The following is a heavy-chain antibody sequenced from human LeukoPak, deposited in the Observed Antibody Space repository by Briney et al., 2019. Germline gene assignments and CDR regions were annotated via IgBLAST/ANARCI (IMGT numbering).Heavy chain of an antibody. CDR2: MNPNSGNT. Sequence: ASVKVSCKASGYTFTSYDINWVRQATGQGLEWMGWMNPNSGNTGYAQKFQGRVTITRNTSISTAYMELSSLRSEDTAVYYCTREDSIALQDYWGQGTLVTVSS. D-gene: IGHD2/OR15-2a*01. J-gene: IGHJ4*02. CDR3: TREDSIALQDY. CDR1: GYTFTSYD. V-gene: IGHV1-8*03.